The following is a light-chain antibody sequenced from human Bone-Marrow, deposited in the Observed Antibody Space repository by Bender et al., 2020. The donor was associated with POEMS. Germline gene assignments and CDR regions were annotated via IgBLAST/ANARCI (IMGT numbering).Light chain of an antibody. V-gene: IGLV2-8*01. J-gene: IGLJ1*01. CDR1: SSDVGGYNY. Sequence: QSALTQPPSASGSPGQSVTISCTGTSSDVGGYNYVSWYQQHPGKAPRLMIYESNKRPSGVPDRFSGSKSGNTASLTVSGLQAEDEADYYCSSYVVNDNYVFGTGTKVTVL. CDR2: ESN. CDR3: SSYVVNDNYV.